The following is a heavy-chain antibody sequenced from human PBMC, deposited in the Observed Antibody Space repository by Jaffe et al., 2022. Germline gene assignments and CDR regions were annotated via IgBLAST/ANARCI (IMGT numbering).Heavy chain of an antibody. J-gene: IGHJ4*02. CDR2: IYWNDDK. CDR3: AHREYSYGTARAGAFDY. V-gene: IGHV2-5*01. D-gene: IGHD5-18*01. Sequence: QITLKESGPTLVKPTQTLTLTCTFSGFSLSTSGVGVGWIRQPPGKALEWLALIYWNDDKRYSPSLKSRLTITKDTSKNQVVLTMTNMDPVDTATYYCAHREYSYGTARAGAFDYWGQGTLVTVSS. CDR1: GFSLSTSGVG.